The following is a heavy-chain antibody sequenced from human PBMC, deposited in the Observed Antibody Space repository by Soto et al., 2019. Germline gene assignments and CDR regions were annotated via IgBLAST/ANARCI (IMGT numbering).Heavy chain of an antibody. J-gene: IGHJ4*01. CDR1: GHTSTHNG. Sequence: SEEASGKASGHTSTHNGISWVRRAPGQGLEWMGWININRGDVNHAPKFQGRVTLTTDTSTTTAYMELRSLRLDDTALYFCATDDMNRGRFEYWGHGTLVTVS. V-gene: IGHV1-18*01. CDR3: ATDDMNRGRFEY. CDR2: ININRGDV.